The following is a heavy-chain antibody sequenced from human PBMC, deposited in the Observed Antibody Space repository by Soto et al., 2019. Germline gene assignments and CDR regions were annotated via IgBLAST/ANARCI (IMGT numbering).Heavy chain of an antibody. CDR1: GFTFSSYA. V-gene: IGHV3-33*01. J-gene: IGHJ3*02. Sequence: ESGGGVVQPGRSLRLSCAASGFTFSSYAMHWVRQAPGKGLEWVAVIWFDGSNKYYADSVKGRFTISRDNSKNTLYLQMSSLRAEDTAVYYCARDPKYGDYETAGASDIWGQGTMVIVSS. D-gene: IGHD4-17*01. CDR2: IWFDGSNK. CDR3: ARDPKYGDYETAGASDI.